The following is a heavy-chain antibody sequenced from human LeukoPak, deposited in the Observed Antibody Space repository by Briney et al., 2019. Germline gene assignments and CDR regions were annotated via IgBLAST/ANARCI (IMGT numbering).Heavy chain of an antibody. J-gene: IGHJ1*01. D-gene: IGHD3-10*01. CDR3: ARDFIGVLWFGELDC. CDR2: ISSSSSTI. V-gene: IGHV3-48*04. Sequence: PGGSLRLSCAASGFTFSSYSMNWVRQAPGRGLEWVSYISSSSSTIYYADSVKGRFTISRDNAKNSLYLQMNSLRAEDTAVYYCARDFIGVLWFGELDCWGQGTLVTVSS. CDR1: GFTFSSYS.